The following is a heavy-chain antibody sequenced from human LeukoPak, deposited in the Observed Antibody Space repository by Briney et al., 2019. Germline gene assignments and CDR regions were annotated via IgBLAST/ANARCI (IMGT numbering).Heavy chain of an antibody. CDR3: ARDQGGRLFGVVPRHAFDI. V-gene: IGHV1-18*01. D-gene: IGHD3-3*01. CDR1: GYTFTSYG. J-gene: IGHJ3*02. CDR2: ISAYNGNT. Sequence: ASVKVSCKASGYTFTSYGISWVRQAPGQGLEWMGWISAYNGNTNYAQKLQGRVTMTTDTSTCTAYMELRSLRSDDTAVYYCARDQGGRLFGVVPRHAFDIWGQGTMVTVSS.